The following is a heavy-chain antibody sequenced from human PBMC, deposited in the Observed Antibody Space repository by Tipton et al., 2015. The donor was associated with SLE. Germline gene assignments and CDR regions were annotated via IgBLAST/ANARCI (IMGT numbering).Heavy chain of an antibody. CDR1: GGSFSGYY. D-gene: IGHD3-10*01. V-gene: IGHV4-34*01. CDR2: IYHSGST. CDR3: AREGGSDAFDI. J-gene: IGHJ3*02. Sequence: TLSLTCAVYGGSFSGYYWSWIRQVPGKGLEWIGSIYHSGSTYYNPSLKSRVTISVDTSKNHFSLKLSSVTAADTAVYYCAREGGSDAFDIWGQGTMVTVSS.